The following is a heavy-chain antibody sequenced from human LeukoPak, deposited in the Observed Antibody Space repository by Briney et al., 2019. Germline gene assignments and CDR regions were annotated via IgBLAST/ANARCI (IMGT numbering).Heavy chain of an antibody. V-gene: IGHV3-30-3*01. CDR3: ARDGHIVVVTAVDY. CDR1: GFTFSSYA. Sequence: PGGSLRLSCAASGFTFSSYAMPWVRQAPGKGLEWVAVISYDGSNKYYADSVKGRFTISRDNSKNTLYLQMNSLRAEDTAVYYCARDGHIVVVTAVDYWGQGTLVTVSS. J-gene: IGHJ4*02. CDR2: ISYDGSNK. D-gene: IGHD2-21*02.